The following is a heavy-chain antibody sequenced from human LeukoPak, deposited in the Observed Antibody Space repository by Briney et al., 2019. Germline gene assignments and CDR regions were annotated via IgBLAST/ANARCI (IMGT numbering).Heavy chain of an antibody. Sequence: KSSETLSLTCTVSGGSISSNYWSWIRQPAGKGLEWIGRISGSGSTNYNPSLKSQVTMSVDTSKNQFSLKLYSVTAADTAVYYCARVGYCTSGSCDDYYYYYAMDVWGQGTTVTVSS. CDR2: ISGSGST. CDR3: ARVGYCTSGSCDDYYYYYAMDV. J-gene: IGHJ6*02. CDR1: GGSISSNY. D-gene: IGHD2-15*01. V-gene: IGHV4-4*07.